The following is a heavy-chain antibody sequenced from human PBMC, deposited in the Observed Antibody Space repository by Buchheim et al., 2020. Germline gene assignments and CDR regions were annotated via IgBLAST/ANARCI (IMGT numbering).Heavy chain of an antibody. V-gene: IGHV1-46*03. Sequence: QVQLVQSGAEVKKPGASVKVSCKASGYIFTSYYIHWVRQAPGQGLEWMGIINPSGGIRTYAQKFQGRVTMTRDTYTSTGYMELSSLRSEDTAVYYCARVNREYSNNWYFWPWGQGTL. CDR2: INPSGGIR. J-gene: IGHJ5*02. CDR3: ARVNREYSNNWYFWP. D-gene: IGHD1-7*01. CDR1: GYIFTSYY.